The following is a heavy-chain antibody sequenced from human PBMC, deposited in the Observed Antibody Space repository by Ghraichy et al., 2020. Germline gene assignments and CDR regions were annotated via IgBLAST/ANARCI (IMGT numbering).Heavy chain of an antibody. CDR2: FYYGGTT. V-gene: IGHV4-39*01. J-gene: IGHJ5*02. D-gene: IGHD3-10*01. Sequence: SETLSHTCTVSGASISHTYYWAWIRQPPGKGLEWIGSFYYGGTTYYNPSLESRITISVDTSNNQFSLKLNSVTASDTAVYYCARHSGSYYYGSGSYYSNWFDPWGQGTLVTVSS. CDR1: GASISHTYY. CDR3: ARHSGSYYYGSGSYYSNWFDP.